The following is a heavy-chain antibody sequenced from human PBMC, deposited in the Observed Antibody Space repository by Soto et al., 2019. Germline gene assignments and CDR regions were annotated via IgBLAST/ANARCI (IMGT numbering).Heavy chain of an antibody. J-gene: IGHJ4*02. CDR1: GGTISSYY. Sequence: PSVPLSLTCTVSGGTISSYYWRWIRQTPGKGLEWIGYIYYSGSTNYNPSLKSRVTISVDTSKNQFSLKLSSVTAADTAVYYCAGRVRGYSYGKPRFDYWGQGTLGTVSS. D-gene: IGHD5-18*01. V-gene: IGHV4-59*01. CDR3: AGRVRGYSYGKPRFDY. CDR2: IYYSGST.